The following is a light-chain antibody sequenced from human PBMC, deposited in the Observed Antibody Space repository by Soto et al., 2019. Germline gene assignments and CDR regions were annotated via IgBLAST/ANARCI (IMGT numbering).Light chain of an antibody. CDR3: QQYYSYPWT. V-gene: IGKV1-8*01. J-gene: IGKJ1*01. Sequence: AIRMTQSPSSLSASTGDRVTITCRASQGISSYLAWYQQKPGKAPKILIYAASTLQSGVPSRFRGSGSGTDFTLTISCLQSEDFATYYCQQYYSYPWTFGQGTKVEIK. CDR1: QGISSY. CDR2: AAS.